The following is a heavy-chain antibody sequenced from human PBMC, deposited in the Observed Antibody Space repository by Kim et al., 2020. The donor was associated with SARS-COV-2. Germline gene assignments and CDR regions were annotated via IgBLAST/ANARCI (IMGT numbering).Heavy chain of an antibody. Sequence: GGSLRLSCAASGFTFSDYYMSWIRQAPGKGLEWVSYISSSSSYTNYADSVKGRFTIPRDNAKNSLYLQMNSLRAEDTAVYYCARARYSYGYHNWFDPWGQGTLVTVSS. CDR2: ISSSSSYT. CDR1: GFTFSDYY. D-gene: IGHD5-18*01. V-gene: IGHV3-11*05. CDR3: ARARYSYGYHNWFDP. J-gene: IGHJ5*02.